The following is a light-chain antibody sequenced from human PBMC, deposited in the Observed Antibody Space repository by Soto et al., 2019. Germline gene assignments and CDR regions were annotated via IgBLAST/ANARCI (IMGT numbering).Light chain of an antibody. J-gene: IGLJ2*01. CDR2: EVS. V-gene: IGLV2-14*01. CDR3: SSYRSSSRVD. CDR1: SSDVGGYNY. Sequence: QSALTQPASVSGSPGQSLTISCTGTSSDVGGYNYVYWYQQHPVESPKLLIYEVSNRPSGVSDRFSGSKSGDTASLTISGLQAEDEVHFYCSSYRSSSRVDFGGGTKLTVL.